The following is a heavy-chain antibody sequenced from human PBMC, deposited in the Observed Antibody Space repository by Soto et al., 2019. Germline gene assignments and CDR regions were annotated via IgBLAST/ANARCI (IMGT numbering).Heavy chain of an antibody. CDR1: GGTFSSYA. CDR2: IIPIFGTA. V-gene: IGHV1-69*13. D-gene: IGHD6-6*01. Sequence: SVKVCCKASGGTFSSYAISWVRQARGQGLEWMGGIIPIFGTANYAQKFQGRVTITADESTSTAYIDLSSRRSEDTAVYYCARDRDGGYSSSSGPFDYWGQGTLVTVSS. CDR3: ARDRDGGYSSSSGPFDY. J-gene: IGHJ4*01.